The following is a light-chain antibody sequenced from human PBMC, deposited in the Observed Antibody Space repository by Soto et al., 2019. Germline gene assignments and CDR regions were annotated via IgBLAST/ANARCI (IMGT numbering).Light chain of an antibody. J-gene: IGLJ2*01. V-gene: IGLV2-23*01. CDR3: CSYAGSSTYVV. CDR2: EGG. CDR1: SSDVGSYNL. Sequence: QSALTQPASVSGSPGQSITISCTGTSSDVGSYNLLSWYQQHPGKAPKLMLYEGGKRPSGVSNRFSGSKSGNTASLTISGLQAEDEADYYCCSYAGSSTYVVFGGGTKLTVL.